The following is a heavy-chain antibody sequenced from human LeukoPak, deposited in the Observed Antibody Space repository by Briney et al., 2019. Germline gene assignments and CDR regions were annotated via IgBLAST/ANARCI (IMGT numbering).Heavy chain of an antibody. CDR2: IYYSGST. D-gene: IGHD4-17*01. CDR3: ARVLMTTVFDY. CDR1: GGSISSSSYY. J-gene: IGHJ4*02. Sequence: SETLSLTCTVSGGSISSSSYYWGWIRQPPGKGLEWIGSIYYSGSTYYNPSLKSRVTISVDTSKNQFSLKLGSVTAADTAVYYCARVLMTTVFDYWGQGTLVTVSS. V-gene: IGHV4-39*01.